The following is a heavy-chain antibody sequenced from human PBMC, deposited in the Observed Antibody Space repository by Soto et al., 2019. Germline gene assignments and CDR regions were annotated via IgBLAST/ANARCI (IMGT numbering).Heavy chain of an antibody. CDR1: GYTFSSYG. J-gene: IGHJ6*02. Sequence: QVQLVQSGGEVKKPGASVKVSCKASGYTFSSYGINWVRQAPGQGLEWLGWISPYDGNTKYARILQGRVSMTTDTSTKTAYMEVRRLRSDDTAVYYCARGGYYDSSGSRNYHYYGMNVWGQGTTVTVSS. CDR3: ARGGYYDSSGSRNYHYYGMNV. V-gene: IGHV1-18*01. CDR2: ISPYDGNT. D-gene: IGHD3-22*01.